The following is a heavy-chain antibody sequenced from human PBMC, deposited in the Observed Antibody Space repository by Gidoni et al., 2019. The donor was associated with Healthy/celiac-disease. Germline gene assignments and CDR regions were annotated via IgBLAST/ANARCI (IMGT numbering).Heavy chain of an antibody. Sequence: EVQLVESGGGLVQPGGSLRPSCAASGFTFSSYAMSVVLQAPGKGLEWVSAISGRGGSTFSADSVKGRLTNSRDNSKNTLYLQMNSLRAEDTAVYYCAKGIAAAGIRYYFDYWGQGTLVTVSS. CDR2: ISGRGGST. D-gene: IGHD6-13*01. J-gene: IGHJ4*02. CDR3: AKGIAAAGIRYYFDY. V-gene: IGHV3-23*04. CDR1: GFTFSSYA.